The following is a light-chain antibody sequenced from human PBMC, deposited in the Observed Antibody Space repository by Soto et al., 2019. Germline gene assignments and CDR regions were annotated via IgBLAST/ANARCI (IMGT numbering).Light chain of an antibody. CDR3: QQYNNWPPWT. V-gene: IGKV3-15*01. CDR1: QSVSSN. Sequence: EIVMTQSPATLSVSPGERATLSCRASQSVSSNLAWYQQNPGQAPRLLIYGASTRATGIPARFSGSGCGTEFTRTNSSLQSEDFAVYYCQQYNNWPPWTFGQGTKVEI. J-gene: IGKJ1*01. CDR2: GAS.